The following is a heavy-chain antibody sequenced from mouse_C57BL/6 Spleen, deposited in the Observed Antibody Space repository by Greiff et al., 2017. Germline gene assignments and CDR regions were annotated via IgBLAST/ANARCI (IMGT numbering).Heavy chain of an antibody. CDR2: ILPGSGST. D-gene: IGHD1-1*01. CDR1: GYTFTGYW. V-gene: IGHV1-9*01. Sequence: VQLQQSGAELMKPGASVKLSCKATGYTFTGYWIEWVKQRPGHGLEWIGEILPGSGSTNYNEKFKGKATFTADTSSNSADMQISRLTTDDSAIYYGAREDYGSSLYAMDYWGQGTSVTVSS. J-gene: IGHJ4*01. CDR3: AREDYGSSLYAMDY.